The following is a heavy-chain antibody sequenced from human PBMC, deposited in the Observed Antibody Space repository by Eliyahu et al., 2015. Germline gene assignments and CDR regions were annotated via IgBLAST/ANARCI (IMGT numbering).Heavy chain of an antibody. CDR2: IYYSGST. J-gene: IGHJ4*02. CDR3: ATYCSSTSCYAPDY. V-gene: IGHV4-39*01. D-gene: IGHD2-2*01. CDR1: GGSISXSSYY. Sequence: QLQLQESGPGLVKPSETLSLTCTVSGGSISXSSYYWGWIRQPPGKGLEWIGSIYYSGSTYYNPSLKSRVTISVDTSKNQFSLKLSSVTAADTAVYYCATYCSSTSCYAPDYWGQGTLVTVSS.